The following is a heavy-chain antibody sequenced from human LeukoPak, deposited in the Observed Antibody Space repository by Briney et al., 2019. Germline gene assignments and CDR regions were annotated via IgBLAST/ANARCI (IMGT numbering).Heavy chain of an antibody. D-gene: IGHD3-22*01. CDR3: ASPRYYDSSGYFDY. V-gene: IGHV3-48*03. J-gene: IGHJ4*02. CDR1: GFTFSSYE. Sequence: PGGSLRLSCAASGFTFSSYEMNWVRQAPGKGLEWVSYISSSGSTIYYADPVKGRFTISRDNAKNSLYLQMNSLRAEDTAVYYCASPRYYDSSGYFDYWGQGTLVTVSS. CDR2: ISSSGSTI.